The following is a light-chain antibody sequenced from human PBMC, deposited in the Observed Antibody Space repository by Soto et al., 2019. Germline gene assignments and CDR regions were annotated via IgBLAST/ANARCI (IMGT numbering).Light chain of an antibody. CDR3: QQYGRQSMT. CDR1: QSVSSY. Sequence: EIVLTQSPCTLSLSPGERATLSCRASQSVSSYLAWYQQKPGQAPRLLIYGASSMATGIPDRFSGSGSGTDFTLTISSLEPEDFAVYYCQQYGRQSMTFGQGTKVEIK. J-gene: IGKJ1*01. V-gene: IGKV3-20*01. CDR2: GAS.